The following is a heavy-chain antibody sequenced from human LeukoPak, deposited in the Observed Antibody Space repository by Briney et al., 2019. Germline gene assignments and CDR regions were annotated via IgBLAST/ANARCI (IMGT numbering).Heavy chain of an antibody. CDR3: ARAWGGYSGFDYSDY. J-gene: IGHJ4*02. Sequence: GGSLRLSCAASGFTFSSSSMNWVRQAPGKGLEWDSSISSGSTYINYADSVKGRFTISRDNAKNSLYLQMNSLRAEDTAVYYCARAWGGYSGFDYSDYWGQGTLVTVSS. CDR2: ISSGSTYI. CDR1: GFTFSSSS. D-gene: IGHD5-12*01. V-gene: IGHV3-21*01.